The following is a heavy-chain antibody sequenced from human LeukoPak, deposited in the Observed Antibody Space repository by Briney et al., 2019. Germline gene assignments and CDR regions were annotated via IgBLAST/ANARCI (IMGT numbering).Heavy chain of an antibody. Sequence: SQTLSLTCTVSGGSISSGDYYWSWIRQPPGKGLEWIGYIYYSGSTYHNPSLKSRVTISVDTSKNQFSLKLSSVTAADTAVYYCASGSSSSLFDIWGQGTMVTVSS. CDR3: ASGSSSSLFDI. V-gene: IGHV4-30-4*08. D-gene: IGHD6-6*01. CDR2: IYYSGST. J-gene: IGHJ3*02. CDR1: GGSISSGDYY.